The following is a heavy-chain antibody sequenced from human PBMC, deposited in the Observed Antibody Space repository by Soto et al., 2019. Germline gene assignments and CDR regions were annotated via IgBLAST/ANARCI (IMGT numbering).Heavy chain of an antibody. Sequence: SETLSLTCTVSGGSISSGGYYWSWIRQHPGKGLEWIGYIYYSGSTYYDPSLKSRVTISVDTSKNQFSLKLSSVTAADTAVYYCARDRYPYYYGSGKIYYYGMDVWGQGTTVTVSS. CDR2: IYYSGST. V-gene: IGHV4-31*03. CDR1: GGSISSGGYY. CDR3: ARDRYPYYYGSGKIYYYGMDV. J-gene: IGHJ6*02. D-gene: IGHD3-10*01.